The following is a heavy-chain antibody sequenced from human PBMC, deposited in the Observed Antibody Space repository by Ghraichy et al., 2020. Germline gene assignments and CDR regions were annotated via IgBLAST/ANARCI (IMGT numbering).Heavy chain of an antibody. CDR3: ARVRHCSVGSCYSG. D-gene: IGHD2-15*01. CDR1: GYTFSSYA. CDR2: IIPIFGTT. V-gene: IGHV1-69*06. J-gene: IGHJ4*02. Sequence: SVKVSCKASGYTFSSYAISWVRQAPGQGLEWMGGIIPIFGTTNYAQKFQGRVTITADNSTSTAYMELSSLRSEDTAVYYCARVRHCSVGSCYSGCGQGTLVTVSS.